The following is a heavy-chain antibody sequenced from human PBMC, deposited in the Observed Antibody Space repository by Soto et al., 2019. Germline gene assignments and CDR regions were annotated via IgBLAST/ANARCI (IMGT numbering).Heavy chain of an antibody. CDR2: ISYDGSNK. CDR1: GFTFSSYA. CDR3: ASGGFGELTLWAY. D-gene: IGHD3-10*01. Sequence: SCAASGFTFSSYAMHWVRQAPGKGLEWVAVISYDGSNKYYADSVKGRFTISRDNSKNTLYLQMNSLRAEDTAVYYCASGGFGELTLWAYWGQGTLVTVSS. J-gene: IGHJ4*02. V-gene: IGHV3-30-3*01.